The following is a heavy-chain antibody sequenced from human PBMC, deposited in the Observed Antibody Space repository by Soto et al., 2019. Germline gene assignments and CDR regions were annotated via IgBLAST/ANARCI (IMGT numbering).Heavy chain of an antibody. J-gene: IGHJ4*02. Sequence: PGESLKISCEAFGYSFPDFWIGWVRQMPGRGLEWVGIILPRDSDSRYSPSFEGRVTISADNSISTAYLQWSSLTASDTAMYFCVRHTNGYNPLDYWGRGTLVTVSS. CDR1: GYSFPDFW. CDR3: VRHTNGYNPLDY. CDR2: ILPRDSDS. D-gene: IGHD5-18*01. V-gene: IGHV5-51*01.